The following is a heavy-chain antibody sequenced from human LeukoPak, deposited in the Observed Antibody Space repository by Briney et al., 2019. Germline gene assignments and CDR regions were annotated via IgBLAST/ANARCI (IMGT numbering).Heavy chain of an antibody. V-gene: IGHV1-2*02. CDR2: IIPDNGGT. Sequence: ASVKVSCKASGYSFTEYYIHWVRQAPGRGLEWMGWIIPDNGGTTYAQRFQGRVTMTRDTSISTAYMELNWLTSDDTAVYYCARQYAFGSGSYYAYWGQGTLVTVSS. CDR1: GYSFTEYY. D-gene: IGHD3-10*01. CDR3: ARQYAFGSGSYYAY. J-gene: IGHJ4*02.